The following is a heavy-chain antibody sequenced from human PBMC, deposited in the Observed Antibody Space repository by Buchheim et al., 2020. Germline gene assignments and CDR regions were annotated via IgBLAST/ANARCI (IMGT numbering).Heavy chain of an antibody. CDR2: ISASGDDT. CDR1: DFTFSGYA. CDR3: AKRAAADLDY. D-gene: IGHD6-13*01. J-gene: IGHJ4*02. Sequence: EVQLLESGGGLVQPGGSLRLSCATSDFTFSGYAMSWVRQAPGKGLEWVSAISASGDDTHYADSVKGRFTISRDNSKNTLYLQMSSLRAEDTAVYYCAKRAAADLDYWGQGTL. V-gene: IGHV3-23*01.